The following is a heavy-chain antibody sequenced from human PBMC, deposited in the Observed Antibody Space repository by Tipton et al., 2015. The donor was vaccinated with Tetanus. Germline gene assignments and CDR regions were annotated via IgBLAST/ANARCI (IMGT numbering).Heavy chain of an antibody. CDR3: ARDPAWGWLQFHGMDV. J-gene: IGHJ6*02. CDR2: VHYSGST. CDR1: GGSINSYY. D-gene: IGHD5-24*01. Sequence: TLSLTCTVSGGSINSYYWSWVRLPPGKGLEWIGNVHYSGSTHYNPSLKSRVIISVDTSKNQFSLKLRSVTAADTAVYYCARDPAWGWLQFHGMDVWGQGTTVTASS. V-gene: IGHV4-59*01.